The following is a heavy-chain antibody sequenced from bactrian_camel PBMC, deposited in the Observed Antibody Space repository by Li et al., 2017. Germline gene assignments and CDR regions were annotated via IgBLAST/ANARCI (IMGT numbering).Heavy chain of an antibody. CDR1: GFIFSSYD. D-gene: IGHD5*01. CDR2: IDVGDSSA. J-gene: IGHJ7*01. Sequence: DVQLVESGGGLVQPGGSLRLSCAVSGFIFSSYDMSWVRQAPGKGFEWVSRIDVGDSSAHYADSVKGRFTISRDNAKNTLYLKMNSLKPEDTATYFCAAVGPATINNAGYCTGWGALDKYYGMDYWGNGTQVTVS. V-gene: IGHV3S40*01.